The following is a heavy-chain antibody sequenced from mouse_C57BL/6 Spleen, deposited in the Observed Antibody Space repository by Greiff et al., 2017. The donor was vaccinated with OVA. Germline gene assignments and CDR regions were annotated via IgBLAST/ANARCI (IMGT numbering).Heavy chain of an antibody. CDR1: GYSFTDYN. CDR3: ARRNYYGSSLYFDD. V-gene: IGHV1-39*01. J-gene: IGHJ2*01. CDR2: INPNYGTT. Sequence: EVKVVESGPELVKPGASVKISCKASGYSFTDYNMTWVQQSPGKSLEWIGVINPNYGTTSYNQKFKGKDTLTVDQSSSTAYMQLNSLTSEDSAVYYCARRNYYGSSLYFDDWGQGTTLTVSS. D-gene: IGHD1-1*01.